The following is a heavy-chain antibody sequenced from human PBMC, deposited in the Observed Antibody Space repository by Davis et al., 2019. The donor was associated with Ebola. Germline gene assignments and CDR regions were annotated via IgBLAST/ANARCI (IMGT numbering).Heavy chain of an antibody. D-gene: IGHD5-12*01. V-gene: IGHV1-2*04. CDR3: ARGGTGYDYAFEY. Sequence: ASVKVSCKASGYNFISYSVHWVRQVPGAGLEWMGRIDPYSGGTNYAQKFQGWVTMTRDTSISTAYMELTSDDTAVYYCARGGTGYDYAFEYWGQGSLVSVSS. CDR1: GYNFISYS. CDR2: IDPYSGGT. J-gene: IGHJ4*02.